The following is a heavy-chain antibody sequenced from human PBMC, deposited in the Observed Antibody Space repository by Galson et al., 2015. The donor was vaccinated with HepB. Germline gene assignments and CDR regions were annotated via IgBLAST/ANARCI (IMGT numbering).Heavy chain of an antibody. CDR1: GYTFIRNG. D-gene: IGHD2-8*01. CDR2: ISANNGAT. V-gene: IGHV1-18*04. Sequence: SVKVSCKASGYTFIRNGISWVRQAPGQGLEWMGWISANNGATNYAQKFQGRVTMTTDTSTSTAYMELRSLRSDDTAVYYCARGANYFDYWGQGTLVTVSS. J-gene: IGHJ4*02. CDR3: ARGANYFDY.